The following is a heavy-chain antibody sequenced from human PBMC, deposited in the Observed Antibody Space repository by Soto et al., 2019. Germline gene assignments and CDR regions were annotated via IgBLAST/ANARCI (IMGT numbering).Heavy chain of an antibody. CDR2: IYYIGAY. J-gene: IGHJ5*02. Sequence: QVQLQQSGPGLVRPSETLSLSCSVSGASVSSYYWSWVRQPPGKGLEWIGYIYYIGAYNYNPSLKMRVTISVDTSKNQFSLKLTSVTAADTAVYYCARTPETRDWLDPWGQGTLVTVSS. CDR1: GASVSSYY. D-gene: IGHD1-7*01. CDR3: ARTPETRDWLDP. V-gene: IGHV4-59*02.